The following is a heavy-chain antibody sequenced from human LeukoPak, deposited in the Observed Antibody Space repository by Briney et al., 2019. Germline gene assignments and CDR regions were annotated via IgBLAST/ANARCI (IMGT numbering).Heavy chain of an antibody. D-gene: IGHD2-2*01. CDR2: IYPGDSDN. V-gene: IGHV5-51*01. CDR1: GYSFTSYW. CDR3: ARRLGAYYCSSTSCESYFDY. Sequence: GESLKISCKGSGYSFTSYWIGWVRQMPGKGLEWMGIIYPGDSDNRYSPSFQGQVTISADKSISTAYLQWSSLKASDTAMYCCARRLGAYYCSSTSCESYFDYWGQGTLVTVSS. J-gene: IGHJ4*02.